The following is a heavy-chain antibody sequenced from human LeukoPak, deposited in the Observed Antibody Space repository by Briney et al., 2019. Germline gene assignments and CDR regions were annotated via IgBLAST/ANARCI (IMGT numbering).Heavy chain of an antibody. V-gene: IGHV3-23*01. J-gene: IGHJ4*02. CDR3: ATEKPVGVIIILDY. CDR1: GLTFSNYA. D-gene: IGHD3-3*01. Sequence: GGSLRLSCAASGLTFSNYAMRWVRHAPGKGLEWVSAISGHGGDTYYADSVKGRFTISRDNSKNTLYLQMNSLRVEDTTVYYCATEKPVGVIIILDYWGQGTQVTVSS. CDR2: ISGHGGDT.